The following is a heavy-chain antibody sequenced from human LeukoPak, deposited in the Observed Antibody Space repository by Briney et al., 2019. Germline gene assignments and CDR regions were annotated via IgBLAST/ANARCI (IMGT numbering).Heavy chain of an antibody. CDR3: ARDRLMVRGVIVYYGMDV. V-gene: IGHV1-24*01. D-gene: IGHD3-10*01. CDR2: FDPEDGET. CDR1: GYTLTELS. J-gene: IGHJ6*02. Sequence: ASVKVSCKVSGYTLTELSMHWVRQAPGKGLEWMGGFDPEDGETIYAQKFQGRVTMTEDTSTDTAYMELSSLRSEDTAVYYCARDRLMVRGVIVYYGMDVWGQGTTVTVSS.